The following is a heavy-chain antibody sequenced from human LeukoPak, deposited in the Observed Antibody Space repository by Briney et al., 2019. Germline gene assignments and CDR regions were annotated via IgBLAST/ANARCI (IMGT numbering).Heavy chain of an antibody. J-gene: IGHJ4*02. D-gene: IGHD5-12*01. V-gene: IGHV1-2*02. Sequence: ASVKVSCKASGYTFTGYYMHWVRQAPGQGLEWMGWINPNSGGTNYAQKFQGRVTMTRDTSISTAYMELSRLRSDDTAVYYCARVRFVDQGKFFDYWGQGTLVTVSS. CDR1: GYTFTGYY. CDR3: ARVRFVDQGKFFDY. CDR2: INPNSGGT.